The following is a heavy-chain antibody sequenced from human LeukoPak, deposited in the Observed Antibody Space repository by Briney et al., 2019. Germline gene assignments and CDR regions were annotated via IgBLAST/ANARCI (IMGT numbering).Heavy chain of an antibody. CDR2: IYYTGNT. CDR3: ARRYGSGTEWFDP. Sequence: PSETLSLTCTVSGASTSSGSYYWSWIRQHPGMGLEWIGYIYYTGNTYYNPSLESRVTISVDTSKNQFSLKLSSVTAADTAVSYCARRYGSGTEWFDPWGQGTLVTVSS. D-gene: IGHD3-10*01. V-gene: IGHV4-31*03. CDR1: GASTSSGSYY. J-gene: IGHJ5*02.